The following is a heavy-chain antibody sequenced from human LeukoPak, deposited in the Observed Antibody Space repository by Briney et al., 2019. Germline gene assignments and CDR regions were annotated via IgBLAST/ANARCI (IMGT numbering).Heavy chain of an antibody. CDR1: GGSISSYY. D-gene: IGHD6-6*01. V-gene: IGHV4-4*07. J-gene: IGHJ4*02. CDR3: AREGECSSSSGAYYFDS. CDR2: TYSSGST. Sequence: SETLSLTCTVSGGSISSYYWSWIRQPPGKGLEWIGRTYSSGSTNYNPSLKSRVTMSVATSKNQFSLKLSSVTAADTAVYYCAREGECSSSSGAYYFDSWGQGTLVTVSS.